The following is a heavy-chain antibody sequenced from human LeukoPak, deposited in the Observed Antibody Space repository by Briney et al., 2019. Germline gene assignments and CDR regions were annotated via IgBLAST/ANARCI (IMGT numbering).Heavy chain of an antibody. CDR2: IKQDGSEK. D-gene: IGHD2-2*01. V-gene: IGHV3-7*01. CDR1: GFTFSSYW. Sequence: PGGSLRLSCAASGFTFSSYWMSWVRQAPGKGLEWVANIKQDGSEKYYVDSVKGRFTISRDNAKNSLYLQMNSLRAKDTAVYYCARGALCSSTSCYSYYGMDVWGQGTTVTVSS. J-gene: IGHJ6*02. CDR3: ARGALCSSTSCYSYYGMDV.